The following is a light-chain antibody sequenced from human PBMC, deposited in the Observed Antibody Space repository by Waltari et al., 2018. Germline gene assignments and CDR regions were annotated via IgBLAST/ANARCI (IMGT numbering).Light chain of an antibody. Sequence: QSVLTQPPSASGTPGQRVTISCSGSSSNIGSYTVNWYQQFPGTAPKLLIYSNDQRPSWAPDRFSGSKSGTSASLAIGGLQSEGEADYYCATWDDRLNGQGVFGGGTRLTVL. CDR1: SSNIGSYT. CDR2: SND. V-gene: IGLV1-44*01. J-gene: IGLJ3*02. CDR3: ATWDDRLNGQGV.